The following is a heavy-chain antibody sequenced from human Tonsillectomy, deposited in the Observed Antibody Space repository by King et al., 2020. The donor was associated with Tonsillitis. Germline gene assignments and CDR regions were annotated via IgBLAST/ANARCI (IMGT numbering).Heavy chain of an antibody. Sequence: EVQLVESGGGSVQPGGSLRLSCAASGFTFSNYAMNWVRQAPGKGLEWVSGVSCSGGRTYYADSVKGRFTVSRDNSKNTLFLQMNSPRAEDTAVYYCAKDLMTTVTSLNSAAIDHWGQGTLVTVSS. V-gene: IGHV3-23*04. CDR1: GFTFSNYA. D-gene: IGHD4-11*01. CDR3: AKDLMTTVTSLNSAAIDH. CDR2: VSCSGGRT. J-gene: IGHJ4*02.